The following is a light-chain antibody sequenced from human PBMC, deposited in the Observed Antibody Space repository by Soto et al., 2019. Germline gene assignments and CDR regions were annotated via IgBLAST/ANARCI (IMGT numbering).Light chain of an antibody. Sequence: DIQMTQSPSSLSASVGDRVTITCRASQSISSYLNWYQQKPGKAPKVLIYAASSLQSGVPSRFSGSGSGTDFTLTISSLQPEDFATYYCQQSYSTPYTFGQGTTLEIK. J-gene: IGKJ2*01. V-gene: IGKV1-39*01. CDR2: AAS. CDR3: QQSYSTPYT. CDR1: QSISSY.